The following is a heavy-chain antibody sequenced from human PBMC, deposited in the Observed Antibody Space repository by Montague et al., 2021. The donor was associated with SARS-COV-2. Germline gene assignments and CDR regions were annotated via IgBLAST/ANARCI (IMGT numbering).Heavy chain of an antibody. Sequence: TLSLTCSVSGDSIGSGSYYWSWIRRAAGEGLEWIGRIYTSGRTDYNPSLSNRVIISLDTSKNQFSLKLSSLTTADTGVYYSARAPDDYGTFGYWGQGIPVIVSS. CDR3: ARAPDDYGTFGY. CDR1: GDSIGSGSYY. CDR2: IYTSGRT. V-gene: IGHV4-61*02. J-gene: IGHJ4*02. D-gene: IGHD4-17*01.